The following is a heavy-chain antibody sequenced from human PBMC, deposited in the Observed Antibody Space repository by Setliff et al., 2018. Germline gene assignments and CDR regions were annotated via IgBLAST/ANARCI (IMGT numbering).Heavy chain of an antibody. CDR3: ARRETYYNLWSGYVDY. CDR1: GGSISSSSYY. J-gene: IGHJ4*02. CDR2: IYYSGST. Sequence: PSETLSLTCTVSGGSISSSSYYWGWIRQPPGKGLEWIGSIYYSGSTYYNPSLKSRVTISVDTSKNQFSLKLSSVTAADTAVYYCARRETYYNLWSGYVDYWGQG. D-gene: IGHD3-3*01. V-gene: IGHV4-39*07.